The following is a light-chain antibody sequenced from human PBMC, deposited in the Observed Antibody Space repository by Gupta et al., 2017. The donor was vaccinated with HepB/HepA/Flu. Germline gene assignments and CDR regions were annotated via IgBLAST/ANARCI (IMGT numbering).Light chain of an antibody. J-gene: IGKJ4*01. V-gene: IGKV3-20*01. Sequence: EIVLTQSPGTLSLSPGDRATLSCRASQIVSSSYLAWYQEKPGQAPRLLIYGASSRATGIPDRFSGSGSGTDFTLTISRLEPEDFAVYYCQQEGSSPLTFGGGTKVEIK. CDR1: QIVSSSY. CDR3: QQEGSSPLT. CDR2: GAS.